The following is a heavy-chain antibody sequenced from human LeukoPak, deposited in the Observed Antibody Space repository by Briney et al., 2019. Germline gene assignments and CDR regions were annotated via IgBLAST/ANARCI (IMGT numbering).Heavy chain of an antibody. CDR3: ARKRRFTYYYDSSGYTSAFDI. D-gene: IGHD3-22*01. J-gene: IGHJ3*02. CDR1: GGSISSGGYS. V-gene: IGHV4-30-4*07. Sequence: PSETLSLTCAVSGGSISSGGYSWSWIRQPPGKGLEWIGYIYYSGSTYYNPSLKSRVTISVDTSKNQFSLKLSSVTAADTAMYYCARKRRFTYYYDSSGYTSAFDIWGQGTMVTVSS. CDR2: IYYSGST.